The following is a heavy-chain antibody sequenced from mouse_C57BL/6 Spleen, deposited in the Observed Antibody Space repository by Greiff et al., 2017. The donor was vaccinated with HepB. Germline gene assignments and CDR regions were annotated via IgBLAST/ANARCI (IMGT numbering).Heavy chain of an antibody. J-gene: IGHJ4*01. Sequence: QVQLQQPGAELVKPGASVKMSCKASGYTFTSYWITWVKQRPGQGLEWIGDIYPGSGSTNYNEKFKSKATLTVDTSSSTAYMQLSSLTSEDSAVYYGALYSNYDYYAMDYWGQGTSVTVSS. CDR2: IYPGSGST. CDR3: ALYSNYDYYAMDY. D-gene: IGHD2-5*01. CDR1: GYTFTSYW. V-gene: IGHV1-55*01.